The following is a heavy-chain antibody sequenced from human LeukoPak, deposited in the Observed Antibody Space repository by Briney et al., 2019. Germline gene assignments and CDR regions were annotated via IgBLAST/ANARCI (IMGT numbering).Heavy chain of an antibody. CDR3: ARMGVQLWSLAKGWYYYYYMDV. V-gene: IGHV4-38-2*02. CDR1: GYSISSGYY. Sequence: PSETLSLTCTVSGYSISSGYYWGWIRQPPGKGLEWIGSIYHSGSTYYNPSLKSRVTISVDTSKNQFSLKLSSVTAADTAVYYCARMGVQLWSLAKGWYYYYYMDVWGKGTTVTISS. CDR2: IYHSGST. D-gene: IGHD5-18*01. J-gene: IGHJ6*03.